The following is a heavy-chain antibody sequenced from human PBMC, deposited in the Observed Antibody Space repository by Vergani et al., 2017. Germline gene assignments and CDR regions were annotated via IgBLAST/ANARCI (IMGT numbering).Heavy chain of an antibody. Sequence: QVQLQESGPGLVKPSETLSLTCSVSGDSMNTYYWTWIRQPPGKGLEWICYIYDSGDTKYNPSLKSRVTMSLDTSKNQFSLSLYSVTAADTAVYYCARGALWWLRQIDSWGQGTLVTVSS. CDR3: ARGALWWLRQIDS. V-gene: IGHV4-59*01. CDR1: GDSMNTYY. J-gene: IGHJ4*02. CDR2: IYDSGDT. D-gene: IGHD2-21*01.